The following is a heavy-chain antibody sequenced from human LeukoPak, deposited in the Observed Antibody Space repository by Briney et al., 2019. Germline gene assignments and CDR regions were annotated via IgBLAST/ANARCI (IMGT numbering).Heavy chain of an antibody. CDR3: ARDQDTFGGVSNWFDP. CDR2: IYYSGST. J-gene: IGHJ5*02. CDR1: GGSISSGGYY. D-gene: IGHD3-16*01. Sequence: PSETLSLTCTVSGGSISSGGYYWSWIRQHPGKGLEWIGYIYYSGSTYYNPSLKSRVTISVDTSKNQFSLKLSSVTAADTAVYYCARDQDTFGGVSNWFDPWGQGTLVTVSS. V-gene: IGHV4-31*03.